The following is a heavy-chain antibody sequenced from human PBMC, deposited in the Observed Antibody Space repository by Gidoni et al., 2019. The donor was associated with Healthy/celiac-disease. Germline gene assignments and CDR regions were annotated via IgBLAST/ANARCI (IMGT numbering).Heavy chain of an antibody. CDR2: IIPIFGTA. D-gene: IGHD3-3*01. CDR1: GGTFSSYA. CDR3: ARATSPYDFGLGYYYYYGMDV. J-gene: IGHJ6*02. Sequence: QVQLVQSVAEVKKPGSSVTVSCKASGGTFSSYAISWVRQAPGQGLEWMGGIIPIFGTANYAQKFQGRVTITADESTSTAYMELSSLRSEDTAVYYCARATSPYDFGLGYYYYYGMDVWGQGTTVTVSS. V-gene: IGHV1-69*01.